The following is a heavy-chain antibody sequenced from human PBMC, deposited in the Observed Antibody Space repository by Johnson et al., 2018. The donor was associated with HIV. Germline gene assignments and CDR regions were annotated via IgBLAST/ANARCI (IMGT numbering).Heavy chain of an antibody. Sequence: VQLVESGGGVVQPGRSLRLSCAASRFTFTYYDMHSVRQPIGEGLEWVSGIGTAGDTNYPGSVKGRFTISRENAKNSLYLQMNSLRAEDTAVYYCARVSIWSGYPDAFDIWGQGTMVTVSS. D-gene: IGHD3-3*01. CDR3: ARVSIWSGYPDAFDI. V-gene: IGHV3-13*01. CDR2: IGTAGDT. CDR1: RFTFTYYD. J-gene: IGHJ3*02.